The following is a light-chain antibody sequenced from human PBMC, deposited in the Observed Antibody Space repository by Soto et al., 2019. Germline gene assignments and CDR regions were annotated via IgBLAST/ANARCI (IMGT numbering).Light chain of an antibody. V-gene: IGKV1-5*01. Sequence: DIQMTQSPSTLSASVGDRVTITCRASQSITNRLAWYQQKPEKAPKSLIYAASSLQSGVPSRFSGSGSGTEFTLTISSLQPDDFATYYCQHYNSYSEAFGQGTKVDIK. CDR1: QSITNR. CDR3: QHYNSYSEA. J-gene: IGKJ1*01. CDR2: AAS.